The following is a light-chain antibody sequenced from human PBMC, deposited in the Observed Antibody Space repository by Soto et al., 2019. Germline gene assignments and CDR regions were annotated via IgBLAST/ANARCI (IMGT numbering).Light chain of an antibody. J-gene: IGKJ1*01. CDR3: QHYSNWPPWT. Sequence: EIVMTHSPGTLSVSPWEIATLSCRVSQSVGSNLAWYQQKPGQAPRLLIYGASTRATGIPVRFTGSGSGTEFTLTISSLQSEDFALYYCQHYSNWPPWTFGRGTKVDIK. V-gene: IGKV3-15*01. CDR2: GAS. CDR1: QSVGSN.